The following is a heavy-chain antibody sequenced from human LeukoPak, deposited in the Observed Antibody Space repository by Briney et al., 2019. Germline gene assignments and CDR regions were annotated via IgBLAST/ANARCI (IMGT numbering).Heavy chain of an antibody. J-gene: IGHJ4*02. D-gene: IGHD6-25*01. CDR3: ARSGWPYYFDY. CDR2: LHSDGTST. CDR1: GFTFRTYA. Sequence: PGGSLRLSCAASGFTFRTYAMNWVRQAPGKGLVWVSRLHSDGTSTSYADSVRGRFTISRDNARNTLYLQMNTLRAEDTAVYYCARSGWPYYFDYWGQGTLVTVSS. V-gene: IGHV3-74*01.